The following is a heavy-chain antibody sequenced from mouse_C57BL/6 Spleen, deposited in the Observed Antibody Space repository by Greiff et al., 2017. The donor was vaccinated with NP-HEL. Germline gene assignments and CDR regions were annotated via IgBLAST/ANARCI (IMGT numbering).Heavy chain of an antibody. CDR2: ISYDGSN. J-gene: IGHJ2*01. CDR3: ARGDGYYNEAYFDY. V-gene: IGHV3-6*01. D-gene: IGHD2-3*01. Sequence: EVKLLESGPGLVKPSQSLSLTCSVTGYSITSGYYWNWIRQFPGNKLEWMGYISYDGSNNYNPSLKNRISITRDTSKNQFFLKLNSVTTEDTATYYCARGDGYYNEAYFDYWGQGTTLTVSS. CDR1: GYSITSGYY.